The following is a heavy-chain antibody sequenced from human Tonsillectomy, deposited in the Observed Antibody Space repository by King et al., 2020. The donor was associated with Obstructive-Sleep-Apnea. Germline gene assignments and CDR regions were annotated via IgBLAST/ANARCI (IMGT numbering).Heavy chain of an antibody. V-gene: IGHV3-30*18. CDR2: ILYDGSNK. D-gene: IGHD5-12*01. CDR1: GFTFSSYG. J-gene: IGHJ2*01. CDR3: AKEGSVATIIDWYFDL. Sequence: VQLVESGGGVVQPGRSLRLSCAASGFTFSSYGMHWVRQAPGKGLEWVAVILYDGSNKYYADSVKDRFTISRDISKNTLYLQMNSLRDEDTAVYYCAKEGSVATIIDWYFDLWGRGTLVTVSS.